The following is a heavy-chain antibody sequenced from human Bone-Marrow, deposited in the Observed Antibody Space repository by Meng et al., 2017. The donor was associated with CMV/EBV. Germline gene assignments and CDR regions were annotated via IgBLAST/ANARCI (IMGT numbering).Heavy chain of an antibody. D-gene: IGHD5-18*01. Sequence: GESLKISCAASGFTFSSYGMHWVRQAPGKGLEWVAVISYDGSNKYYADSVKGRFTISRDNSKNTLYLQMNSLRAEDTAVYYCARDLDSYDYYYYYGMAVWGQGTTVTGSS. CDR1: GFTFSSYG. J-gene: IGHJ6*02. V-gene: IGHV3-30*19. CDR3: ARDLDSYDYYYYYGMAV. CDR2: ISYDGSNK.